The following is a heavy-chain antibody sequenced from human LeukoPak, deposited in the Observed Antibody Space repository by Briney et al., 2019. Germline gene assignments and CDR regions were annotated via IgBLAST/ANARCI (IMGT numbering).Heavy chain of an antibody. D-gene: IGHD6-19*01. CDR1: GGSFSGYY. CDR3: ARSPSFIAVAGYYFDY. J-gene: IGHJ4*02. CDR2: INHSGST. V-gene: IGHV4-34*01. Sequence: SETLSLTCAVYGGSFSGYYWSWIRQPPGKGLEWIGEINHSGSTNYNPSLKSRVTISVDTSKNQFSLKLSSVTAADTAVYYCARSPSFIAVAGYYFDYCGQGTLVTVSS.